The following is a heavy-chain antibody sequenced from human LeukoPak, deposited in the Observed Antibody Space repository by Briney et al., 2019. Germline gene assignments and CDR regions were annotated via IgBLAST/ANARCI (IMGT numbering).Heavy chain of an antibody. J-gene: IGHJ1*01. CDR3: TRDQYNINWYKW. Sequence: SETLSLTCTVPDGSISGYYWGWIRQPPGKGLDWIGSVSYNGSTYYNPSLKSRVTMSVDTSTNQFSLKLTSVTAADTAMYYCTRDQYNINWYKWWGQGTLVTVSS. CDR2: VSYNGST. CDR1: DGSISGYY. V-gene: IGHV4-39*07. D-gene: IGHD1-20*01.